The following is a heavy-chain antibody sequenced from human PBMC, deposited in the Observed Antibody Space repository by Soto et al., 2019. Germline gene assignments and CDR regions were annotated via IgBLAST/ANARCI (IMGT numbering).Heavy chain of an antibody. CDR3: AKRLGAYGDPTIDY. J-gene: IGHJ4*02. V-gene: IGHV3-23*01. Sequence: EVQLLESGGGLVQPGGSLRLSCAASGYTFSSNAMSWVRQAPGKGLEWVSAISGSGGSTYYADSVKGRFTITRDNSKNTLYLQMNSLRAEDTAVYYCAKRLGAYGDPTIDYWGQGTLVTVSS. D-gene: IGHD4-17*01. CDR2: ISGSGGST. CDR1: GYTFSSNA.